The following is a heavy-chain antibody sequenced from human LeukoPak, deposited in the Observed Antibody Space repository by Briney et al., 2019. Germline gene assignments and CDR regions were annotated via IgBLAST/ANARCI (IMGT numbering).Heavy chain of an antibody. CDR1: GFTFSSYG. V-gene: IGHV3-30*18. Sequence: GGSLRLSCAASGFTFSSYGMHWVRQAPGKGLEWVAVISYGGSNKYYADSVKGRFTISRDNSKNTLDLQMNSLRAEDTAGYYCAKDQWLFVATYFDYWGQGTLVTVSS. CDR3: AKDQWLFVATYFDY. CDR2: ISYGGSNK. D-gene: IGHD6-19*01. J-gene: IGHJ4*02.